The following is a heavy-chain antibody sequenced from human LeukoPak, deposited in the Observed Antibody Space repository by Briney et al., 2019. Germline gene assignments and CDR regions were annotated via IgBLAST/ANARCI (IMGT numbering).Heavy chain of an antibody. CDR2: INPNSGGT. CDR3: ASSLTYYYDSSGWGLAFDI. Sequence: GASVKVSCKASGYTFTSYAMNWVGQAPGQGLEWMGWINPNSGGTNYAQKFQGRVTMTRDTSISTAYMELSRLRSDDTAVYYCASSLTYYYDSSGWGLAFDIWGQGTMVTVSS. D-gene: IGHD3-22*01. J-gene: IGHJ3*02. CDR1: GYTFTSYA. V-gene: IGHV1-2*02.